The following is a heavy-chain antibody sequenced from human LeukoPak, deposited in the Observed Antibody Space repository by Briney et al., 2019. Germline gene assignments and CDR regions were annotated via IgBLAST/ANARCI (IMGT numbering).Heavy chain of an antibody. Sequence: SETLSLTCTVSGGSISSSGYYWGWIRQPPGKGLEWIGSIYYSGSTYYNPSLKSRVTISVDTSKNQFSLKLSSVTAADTAVYYCARGRNLFDLWGRGTLVTVSS. J-gene: IGHJ2*01. CDR2: IYYSGST. CDR1: GGSISSSGYY. V-gene: IGHV4-39*01. CDR3: ARGRNLFDL.